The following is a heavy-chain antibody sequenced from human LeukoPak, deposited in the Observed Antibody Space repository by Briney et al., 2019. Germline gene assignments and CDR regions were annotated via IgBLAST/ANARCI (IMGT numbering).Heavy chain of an antibody. D-gene: IGHD3-22*01. V-gene: IGHV4-59*08. CDR1: GGSMNSYY. CDR2: IYYSGST. CDR3: AAYDSSSVDAFDI. J-gene: IGHJ3*02. Sequence: SETLSLTCSVSGGSMNSYYWSWIRQSPGKGLEWIGYIYYSGSTNYNPSLKSRVTISVDTSKNQFSLKLSSVTAADTAVYYCAAYDSSSVDAFDIWGQGTMVTVSS.